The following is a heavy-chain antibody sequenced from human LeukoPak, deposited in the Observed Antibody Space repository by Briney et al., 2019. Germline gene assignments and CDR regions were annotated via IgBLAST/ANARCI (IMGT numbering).Heavy chain of an antibody. D-gene: IGHD5-24*01. J-gene: IGHJ4*02. CDR3: ATLGMATRLFDY. Sequence: SETLSLTCTVSGGSISSYYWSWIRQPPGKGLEWIGYIYYSGSTNYNPSLKSRVTISVDTSKNQFSLKLSSVTAADTAVYYCATLGMATRLFDYWGQGTLVTVSS. CDR1: GGSISSYY. V-gene: IGHV4-59*01. CDR2: IYYSGST.